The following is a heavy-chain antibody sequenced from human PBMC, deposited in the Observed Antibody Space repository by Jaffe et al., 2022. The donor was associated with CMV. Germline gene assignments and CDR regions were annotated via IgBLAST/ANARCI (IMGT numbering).Heavy chain of an antibody. Sequence: EVQLLESGGGLVQPGGSLRLSCAASGFTFRNFAMHWVRQAPGKGLEWVSGVTESAGRTFYADSVKGRFTISRDNSKSTLFLQMNSLRDDDTAVYYCAKGFPRAIFDYWGQGTLVTVSS. CDR3: AKGFPRAIFDY. CDR1: GFTFRNFA. V-gene: IGHV3-23*01. CDR2: VTESAGRT. J-gene: IGHJ4*02.